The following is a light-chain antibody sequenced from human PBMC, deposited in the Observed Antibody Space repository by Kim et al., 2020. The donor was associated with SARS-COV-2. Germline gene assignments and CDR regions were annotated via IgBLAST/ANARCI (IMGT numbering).Light chain of an antibody. CDR1: RPNIGCNF. CDR2: SDH. CDR3: AAWDDSLNGYV. Sequence: GQWVPLSWSRSRPNIGCNFVTWYQQLPGPAPKVVIHSDHQRPSGVPDRISGSKSGTSASLAISGLLSEDEADYYCAAWDDSLNGYVFGAGTKVTVL. V-gene: IGLV1-44*01. J-gene: IGLJ1*01.